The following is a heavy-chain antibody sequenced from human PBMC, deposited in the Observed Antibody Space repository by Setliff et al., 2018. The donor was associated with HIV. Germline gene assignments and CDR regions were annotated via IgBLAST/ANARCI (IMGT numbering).Heavy chain of an antibody. D-gene: IGHD3-10*01. V-gene: IGHV3-7*04. CDR1: GFTFSSYW. CDR3: ARGISPDTMVRGVIIVY. Sequence: GGSLRLSCGLSGFTFSSYWMSWVRQAPGKGLEWVANIKQDGSEEYYAHSLRGRFTISRDNAKNSLYLQMNSLRAEDTAVYYCARGISPDTMVRGVIIVYWGQGTLVTVSS. J-gene: IGHJ4*02. CDR2: IKQDGSEE.